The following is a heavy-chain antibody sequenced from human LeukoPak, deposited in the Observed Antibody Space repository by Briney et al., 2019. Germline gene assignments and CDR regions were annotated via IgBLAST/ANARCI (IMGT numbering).Heavy chain of an antibody. CDR3: ARGYGDYYYYYMDV. CDR2: ISSSSSYI. J-gene: IGHJ6*03. V-gene: IGHV3-21*01. Sequence: PGGSLRLSCAASGFTFSSYSMNWVRQAPGKGLEWVSSISSSSSYIYYADSVKGRFTISRDNAKNSLYLQMNSLRAEDTAVYYCARGYGDYYYYYMDVWGKGTTVTVSS. CDR1: GFTFSSYS. D-gene: IGHD4-17*01.